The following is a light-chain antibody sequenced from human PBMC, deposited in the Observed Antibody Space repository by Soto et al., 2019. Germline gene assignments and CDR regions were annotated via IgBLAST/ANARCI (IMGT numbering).Light chain of an antibody. CDR1: SSDIGDYNY. V-gene: IGLV2-14*01. J-gene: IGLJ1*01. Sequence: QSVLTQPASVSGSPGQSITISCTGTSSDIGDYNYVSWFQQHPGRAPKLLIFEVSKRPSGVPDRFSGSKSGNTASLTMSGLQADDEADYYCSSYETTNNRVFGTGTKVTVL. CDR2: EVS. CDR3: SSYETTNNRV.